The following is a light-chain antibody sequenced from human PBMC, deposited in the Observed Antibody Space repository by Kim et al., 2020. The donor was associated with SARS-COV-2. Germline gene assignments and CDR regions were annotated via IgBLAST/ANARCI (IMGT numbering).Light chain of an antibody. CDR3: ATWDDSLDVWM. V-gene: IGLV1-44*01. J-gene: IGLJ3*02. CDR1: SSNIGRKT. Sequence: GQRGTIPCSGSSSNIGRKTVNWYQHFTGTAPPLLIDTDERRPSGVSDRVCCSEAGTSASLAIRALRSEDEADYYCATWDDSLDVWMFGGGTQLTVL. CDR2: TDE.